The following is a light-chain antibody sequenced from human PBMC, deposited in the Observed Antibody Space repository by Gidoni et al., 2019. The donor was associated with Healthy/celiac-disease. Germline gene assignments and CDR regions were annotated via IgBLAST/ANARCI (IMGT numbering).Light chain of an antibody. V-gene: IGLV1-40*01. CDR3: QSYDSILSGSV. Sequence: QSVLTQPPSVSGAPGQRVTISCTGSSSNIGAGYDVHWYQPLPGTAPKLLIYGNSNRPSGVPDRFSGSKSGTSASLAITGLQAEDEADYYCQSYDSILSGSVFGGGTKLTVL. CDR2: GNS. J-gene: IGLJ2*01. CDR1: SSNIGAGYD.